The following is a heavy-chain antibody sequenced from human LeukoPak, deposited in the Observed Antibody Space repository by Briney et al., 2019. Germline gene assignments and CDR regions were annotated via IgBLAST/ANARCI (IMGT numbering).Heavy chain of an antibody. Sequence: GGSLRLSCAASGFTFSSYSMNWVRQAPGKGLEWVSYISSSSSTIYYADSVKGRFTISRDNAKNSLYLQMNSLRAEDTAVYYCARSRITMVRGVPGAFDYWGQGTLVTVSS. V-gene: IGHV3-48*04. D-gene: IGHD3-10*01. J-gene: IGHJ4*02. CDR3: ARSRITMVRGVPGAFDY. CDR2: ISSSSSTI. CDR1: GFTFSSYS.